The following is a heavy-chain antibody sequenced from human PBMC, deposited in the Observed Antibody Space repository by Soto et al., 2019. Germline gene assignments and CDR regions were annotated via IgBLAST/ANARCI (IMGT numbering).Heavy chain of an antibody. Sequence: QVPLVESGGGVVQPGRSLRLSCAASGFTFSSYGMHWVRQAPGKGLEWVAVISYDGSNKYYADSVKGRFTISRDNSKNTLYLQMNSLRAEDTAVYYCAKAPVLRYFDSYYYGMDVWGQGTTVTVSS. J-gene: IGHJ6*02. V-gene: IGHV3-30*18. CDR2: ISYDGSNK. D-gene: IGHD3-9*01. CDR1: GFTFSSYG. CDR3: AKAPVLRYFDSYYYGMDV.